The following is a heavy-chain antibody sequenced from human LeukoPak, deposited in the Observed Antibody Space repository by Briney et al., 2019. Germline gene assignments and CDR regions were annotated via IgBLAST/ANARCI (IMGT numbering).Heavy chain of an antibody. J-gene: IGHJ4*02. CDR3: VKLLGSGGD. CDR2: ISYDGSNK. CDR1: GFTFSSYA. D-gene: IGHD3-3*01. V-gene: IGHV3-30-3*01. Sequence: PGGSLRLSCAASGFTFSSYAMHWVRQAPGKGLEWVAVISYDGSNKYYADSVKGRFTISRDNSKNTLYLQMNSLRPEDTAVYFCVKLLGSGGDWGQGTLVTVSS.